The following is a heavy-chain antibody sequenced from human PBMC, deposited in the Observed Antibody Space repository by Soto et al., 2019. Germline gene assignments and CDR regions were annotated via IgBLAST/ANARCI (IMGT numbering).Heavy chain of an antibody. V-gene: IGHV3-30*04. J-gene: IGHJ6*02. CDR3: AKDRLFHDFWSGYTTIYYYYGMDV. CDR2: ISYDGSNK. D-gene: IGHD3-3*01. Sequence: VQLVESGGGVVQPGRSLRLSCAASGFTFSSYAMHWVRQAPGKGLEWVAVISYDGSNKYYADSVKGRFTISRDNSKNTLYLQMNSLRAEDTAVYYCAKDRLFHDFWSGYTTIYYYYGMDVWGQGTTVTVSS. CDR1: GFTFSSYA.